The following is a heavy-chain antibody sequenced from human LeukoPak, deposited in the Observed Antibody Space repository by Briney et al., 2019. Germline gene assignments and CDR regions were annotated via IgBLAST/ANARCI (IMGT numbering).Heavy chain of an antibody. J-gene: IGHJ4*02. CDR2: ISRTSSVI. V-gene: IGHV3-48*01. D-gene: IGHD3-16*01. CDR1: GFSFDVFA. CDR3: ARDGINWADY. Sequence: TGGSLRLSCAASGFSFDVFAMNWVRQTPGNGLEWVSYISRTSSVILYSESVKGRFTVSRDNAKNSLYLETNSLRVDDSALYYCARDGINWADYWGQGTLVTVSS.